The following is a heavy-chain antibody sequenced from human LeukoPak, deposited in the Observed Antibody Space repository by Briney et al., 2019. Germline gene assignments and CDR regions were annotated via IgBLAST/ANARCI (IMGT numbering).Heavy chain of an antibody. CDR2: IYYSGST. V-gene: IGHV4-59*01. CDR1: GGSISSYY. D-gene: IGHD3-3*01. J-gene: IGHJ5*02. Sequence: KPSETLSPTCTVSGGSISSYYWSWIRQPPGKGLEWIGYIYYSGSTNYNPSLKSRVTISVDTSKNQFSLKLSSVTAADTAVYYCARVVGYDFWSGYYIGYNWFDPWGQGTLVTVSS. CDR3: ARVVGYDFWSGYYIGYNWFDP.